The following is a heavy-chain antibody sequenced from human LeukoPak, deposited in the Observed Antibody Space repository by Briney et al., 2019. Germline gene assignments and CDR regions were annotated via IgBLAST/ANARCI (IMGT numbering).Heavy chain of an antibody. V-gene: IGHV5-51*01. Sequence: GESLKISCKGSGYTFDTYWIGWVRQMPGKGLEWMGIIYPGDSDTRYSPSFQGQVTISADKSISTAYLQWSSLKASDTAMYYCARRSMVRGAMGIGDYWGQGTLVTVSS. CDR2: IYPGDSDT. D-gene: IGHD3-10*01. CDR3: ARRSMVRGAMGIGDY. J-gene: IGHJ4*02. CDR1: GYTFDTYW.